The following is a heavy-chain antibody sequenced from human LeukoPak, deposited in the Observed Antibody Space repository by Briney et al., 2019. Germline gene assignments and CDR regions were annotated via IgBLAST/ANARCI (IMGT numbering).Heavy chain of an antibody. CDR2: INHSGST. CDR1: GGSFSGYY. Sequence: SETLSLTCAVYGGSFSGYYWSWIRQPPGKGLECIGEINHSGSTNYNPSLKSRVTISVDTSKSQFSLKLSSLTAADTAVYYCARQRADYFYHYLDVWGKGTSVTVSS. V-gene: IGHV4-34*01. J-gene: IGHJ6*03. CDR3: ARQRADYFYHYLDV.